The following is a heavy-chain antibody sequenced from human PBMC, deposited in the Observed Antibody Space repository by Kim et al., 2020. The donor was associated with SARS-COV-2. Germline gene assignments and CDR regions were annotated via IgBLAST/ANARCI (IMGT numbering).Heavy chain of an antibody. Sequence: SVKVSCKASGGTFSSYAISWVRQAPGQGLEWMGGIIPIFGTANYAQKFQGRVTITADESTSTAYMELSSLRSEDTAVYYCARGRYYYGSGSYYRYYYYYMDVWGKGTTVTVSS. CDR2: IIPIFGTA. J-gene: IGHJ6*03. V-gene: IGHV1-69*13. CDR3: ARGRYYYGSGSYYRYYYYYMDV. D-gene: IGHD3-10*01. CDR1: GGTFSSYA.